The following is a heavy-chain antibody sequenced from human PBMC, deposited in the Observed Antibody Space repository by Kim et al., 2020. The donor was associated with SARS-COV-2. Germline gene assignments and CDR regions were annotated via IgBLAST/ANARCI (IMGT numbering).Heavy chain of an antibody. D-gene: IGHD3-10*01. CDR2: DGRNT. J-gene: IGHJ4*02. V-gene: IGHV3-30*03. CDR3: ARHSRGGY. Sequence: DGRNTDYAGSKKGRLSISIDNSRNTLYLQMRSLRVEDTAVYYCARHSRGGYWGQGTLVTVSS.